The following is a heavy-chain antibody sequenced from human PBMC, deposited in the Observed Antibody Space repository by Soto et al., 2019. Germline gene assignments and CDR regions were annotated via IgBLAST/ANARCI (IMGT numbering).Heavy chain of an antibody. J-gene: IGHJ4*02. Sequence: GSQRQSVAAGRCTVSACAMSWIHQAPGKGLEWVSAISGTGGSTYYADSVKGRFTISRDNSKNTLYLQMNSLRAEDTAVYYCAKNWDTTSSSSSHWGQGTLVTVSS. CDR3: AKNWDTTSSSSSH. CDR1: RCTVSACA. V-gene: IGHV3-23*01. CDR2: ISGTGGST. D-gene: IGHD6-6*01.